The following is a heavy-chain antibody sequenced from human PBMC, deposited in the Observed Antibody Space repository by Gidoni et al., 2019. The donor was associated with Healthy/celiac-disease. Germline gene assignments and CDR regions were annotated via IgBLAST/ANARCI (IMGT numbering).Heavy chain of an antibody. Sequence: EVQLLESGGGLVQPGGSLRLSCAASGFTFSSYAMSWVRQAPGKGLEWVSAISGSGGSTYYADSVKGRFTISRDNSKNTLYLQMNSLRAEDTAVYYCAKDAFLAYCGGDCRFFDYWGQGTLVTVSS. J-gene: IGHJ4*02. CDR1: GFTFSSYA. CDR3: AKDAFLAYCGGDCRFFDY. CDR2: ISGSGGST. D-gene: IGHD2-21*01. V-gene: IGHV3-23*01.